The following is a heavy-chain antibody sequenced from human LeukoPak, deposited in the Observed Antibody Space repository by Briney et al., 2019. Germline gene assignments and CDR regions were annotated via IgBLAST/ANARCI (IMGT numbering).Heavy chain of an antibody. CDR3: ARVTRGGYDGYFDY. CDR2: ISTSSSYI. CDR1: GFTFSSYS. D-gene: IGHD5-12*01. V-gene: IGHV3-21*01. Sequence: GGSLRLSCAASGFTFSSYSMNWVRQAPGKGLEWVSFISTSSSYIYYADSLKGRFTISRDNAKKSLYLQINSLRAEDTAVYYCARVTRGGYDGYFDYWGQGTLVTVSS. J-gene: IGHJ4*02.